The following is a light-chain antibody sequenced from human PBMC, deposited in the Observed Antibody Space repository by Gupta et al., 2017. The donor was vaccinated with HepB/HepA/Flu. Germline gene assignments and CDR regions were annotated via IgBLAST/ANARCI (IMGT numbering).Light chain of an antibody. CDR2: CAS. CDR1: QSRLYTADNKNY. CDR3: QQDDTSPRT. V-gene: IGKV4-1*01. Sequence: DIVMTHTLDSLTVSLGETATISCKSSQSRLYTADNKNYLVWYQQKPGQPPKLLFYCASTRDSGVPDRFSGSGSGTDFTLTISSLQAEDVAVYYCQQDDTSPRTFGEGTKVEIK. J-gene: IGKJ4*01.